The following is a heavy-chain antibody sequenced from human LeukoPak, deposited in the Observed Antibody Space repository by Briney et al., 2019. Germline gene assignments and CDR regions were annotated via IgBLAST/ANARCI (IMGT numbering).Heavy chain of an antibody. D-gene: IGHD6-6*01. CDR2: ISGSGGST. Sequence: GGSLRLSCAASGFTFSSYAMSWVRQAPGKGLEWVSAISGSGGSTYYADSVKGRFTISRDNSKNTLYLQMNSLRAEDTAVYYCARGIAARGYFDHWGQGTLVTVSS. CDR1: GFTFSSYA. V-gene: IGHV3-23*01. J-gene: IGHJ4*02. CDR3: ARGIAARGYFDH.